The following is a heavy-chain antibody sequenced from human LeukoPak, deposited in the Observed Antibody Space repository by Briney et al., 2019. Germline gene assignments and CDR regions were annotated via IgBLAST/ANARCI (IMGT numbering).Heavy chain of an antibody. CDR2: INPNSGGT. J-gene: IGHJ5*02. V-gene: IGHV1-2*02. CDR3: VKANIIPTAGP. Sequence: ASVKVSCKASGYTFTGYYMHWVRQAPGQGLEWMGWINPNSGGTNYAQKYQGRVTMTRDTSISTAYLELSRLRSDDAAVYYCVKANIIPTAGPWGQGTLVTVSS. D-gene: IGHD2/OR15-2a*01. CDR1: GYTFTGYY.